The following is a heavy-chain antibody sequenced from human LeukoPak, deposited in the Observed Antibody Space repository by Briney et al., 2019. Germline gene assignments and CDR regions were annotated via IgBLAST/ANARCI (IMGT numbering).Heavy chain of an antibody. Sequence: PSEPLSLPCTVSGGPISSYYGRWLRRPPERGLEWVGYIYYCGSTNYSPPLKGRVTQSLDKSQNQLSLPLDPLAAADTAVQLCTRGGSNFDYWGQGTLVTVSS. CDR1: GGPISSYY. CDR3: TRGGSNFDY. CDR2: IYYCGST. V-gene: IGHV4-59*12. J-gene: IGHJ4*02. D-gene: IGHD3-10*01.